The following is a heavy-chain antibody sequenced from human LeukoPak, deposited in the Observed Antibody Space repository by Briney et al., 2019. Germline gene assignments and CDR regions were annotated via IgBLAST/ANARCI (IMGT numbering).Heavy chain of an antibody. D-gene: IGHD3-22*01. CDR1: GYTFSDFS. Sequence: GGSLTLSCAASGYTFSDFSVNWVRQAPGKGLEWVSSISVRSNYRYYADSVRGRFTMSRDDARDSLFLQMNSLRAEDTAVYFCVRLRRNSDRSGYYYYYDYWGQGTLVTVSS. CDR2: ISVRSNYR. CDR3: VRLRRNSDRSGYYYYYDY. J-gene: IGHJ4*02. V-gene: IGHV3-21*01.